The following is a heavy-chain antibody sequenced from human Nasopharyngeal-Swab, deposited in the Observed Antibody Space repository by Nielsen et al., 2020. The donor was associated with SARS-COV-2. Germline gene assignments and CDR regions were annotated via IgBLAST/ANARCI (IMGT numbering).Heavy chain of an antibody. Sequence: VRQAPGKGLEWVSVISGSGGSTYYADSVKGRFTTSRDNSKTTVHLQMDRLRVEDTAVCFCAKSKGYTSSWNDYWGQGTLVTVSS. D-gene: IGHD6-13*01. CDR3: AKSKGYTSSWNDY. V-gene: IGHV3-23*01. CDR2: ISGSGGST. J-gene: IGHJ4*02.